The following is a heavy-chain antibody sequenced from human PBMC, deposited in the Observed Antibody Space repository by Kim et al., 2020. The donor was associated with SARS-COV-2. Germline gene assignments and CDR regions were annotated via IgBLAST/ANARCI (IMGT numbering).Heavy chain of an antibody. CDR3: GSSDSSTWYGADY. J-gene: IGHJ4*02. Sequence: GASLKIPCKGSGYRFTNYWIGWVRQMPGKGLEWMGIIYPGDSDTRYSPSFQGQVIISVDKSISTAYLQWSSLKASDSAMYYCGSSDSSTWYGADYWGQGTLVTVSS. CDR2: IYPGDSDT. CDR1: GYRFTNYW. D-gene: IGHD6-13*01. V-gene: IGHV5-51*01.